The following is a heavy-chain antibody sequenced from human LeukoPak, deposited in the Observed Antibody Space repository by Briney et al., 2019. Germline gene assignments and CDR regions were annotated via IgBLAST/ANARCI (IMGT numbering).Heavy chain of an antibody. CDR1: GFTFDDYD. CDR2: ITGNSHSI. Sequence: PGGSLRLSCAASGFTFDDYDMHWVRQAPGKGLEWVSGITGNSHSIAYADSVKGRFTISRDNAKNSLYLQMNSLRAEDTALYYCAKDISVGIVAEPVAMVSPLDVWGQGTMVTVSS. J-gene: IGHJ3*01. D-gene: IGHD2-2*01. V-gene: IGHV3-9*01. CDR3: AKDISVGIVAEPVAMVSPLDV.